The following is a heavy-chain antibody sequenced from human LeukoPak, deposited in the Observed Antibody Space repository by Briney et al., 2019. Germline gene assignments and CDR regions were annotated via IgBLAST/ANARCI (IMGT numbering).Heavy chain of an antibody. V-gene: IGHV1-2*02. D-gene: IGHD6-19*01. J-gene: IGHJ4*02. CDR3: ARTMAGYFDY. Sequence: ASVKVSCKASGYTFTGYYMHWVRQAPGQGLEWMGWINPNSGGTNYAQKFQGRVTMTRDTSISTGYMELRRLRSDDTAVYYCARTMAGYFDYWGQGTLVTVSS. CDR2: INPNSGGT. CDR1: GYTFTGYY.